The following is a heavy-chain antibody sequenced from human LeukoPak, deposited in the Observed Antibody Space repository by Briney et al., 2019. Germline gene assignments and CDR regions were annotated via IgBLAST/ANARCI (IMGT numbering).Heavy chain of an antibody. CDR2: MNPNSGNS. CDR3: ARAKRLTMVRGVTYYFDY. CDR1: GYTFTSYD. J-gene: IGHJ4*02. Sequence: GASVKVSCKASGYTFTSYDINWVRQATGQGLEWMGWMNPNSGNSGYAQKFQGRVTMTRNTSISTAYMELSSLRSEDTAVYYCARAKRLTMVRGVTYYFDYWGQGTLVTVSS. V-gene: IGHV1-8*01. D-gene: IGHD3-10*01.